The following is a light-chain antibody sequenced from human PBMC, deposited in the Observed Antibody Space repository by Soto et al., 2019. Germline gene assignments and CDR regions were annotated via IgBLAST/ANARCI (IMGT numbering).Light chain of an antibody. Sequence: QSVLTQPPSASGTPGQRVTISCSGSSSNIGSNTVNWYQQLPGTAPKLLIYSNNQRPSGVPDRFSGSKSGTSASLAISGLQCEDEADYYCVAWDDSLNGLVFGGGTKVTVL. CDR2: SNN. J-gene: IGLJ2*01. V-gene: IGLV1-44*01. CDR1: SSNIGSNT. CDR3: VAWDDSLNGLV.